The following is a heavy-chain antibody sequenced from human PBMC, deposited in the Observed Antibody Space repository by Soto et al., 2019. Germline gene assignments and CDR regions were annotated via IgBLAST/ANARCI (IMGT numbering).Heavy chain of an antibody. CDR3: ARHGDFWSGYYLPWFDP. Sequence: SETLSLTCTVSGGSISSSSYYWGWIRQPPGKGLEWIGSIYYSGSTHYNPSLKSRVTISVDTSKNQFSLKLSSVTAADTAVYYCARHGDFWSGYYLPWFDPWGQGTLVTVS. V-gene: IGHV4-39*01. CDR1: GGSISSSSYY. D-gene: IGHD3-3*01. J-gene: IGHJ5*02. CDR2: IYYSGST.